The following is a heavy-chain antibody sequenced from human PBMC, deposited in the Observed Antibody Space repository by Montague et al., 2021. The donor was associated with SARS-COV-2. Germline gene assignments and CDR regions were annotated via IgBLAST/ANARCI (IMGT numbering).Heavy chain of an antibody. D-gene: IGHD1-26*01. CDR2: VYYSRSS. Sequence: SETLSLTCTVSGDSVSHDFWTWIRQSPGKGLEWIGYVYYSRSSSXNPSLRGRVSIAVDTSKNQFSLRLSTVTAADTAIYYCVRDPAPSGSGTFYDYWGQGTLVAVSS. J-gene: IGHJ4*02. V-gene: IGHV4-59*02. CDR1: GDSVSHDF. CDR3: VRDPAPSGSGTFYDY.